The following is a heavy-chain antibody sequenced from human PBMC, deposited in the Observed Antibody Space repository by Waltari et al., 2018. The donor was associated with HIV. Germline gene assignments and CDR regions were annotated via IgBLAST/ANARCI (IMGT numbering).Heavy chain of an antibody. CDR1: GFTGSRYW. CDR3: ASLYCSGGSCYDY. CDR2: IKQDGSEK. J-gene: IGHJ4*02. V-gene: IGHV3-7*01. Sequence: EVQLVESGGGVVQRGGALRLSCAASGFTGSRYWMTWVRPAPGKGLEWVANIKQDGSEKYYADSVKGRFTISRDNAKNSLYLQMNSLRAEDTAVYYCASLYCSGGSCYDYWGQGTLVTVSS. D-gene: IGHD2-15*01.